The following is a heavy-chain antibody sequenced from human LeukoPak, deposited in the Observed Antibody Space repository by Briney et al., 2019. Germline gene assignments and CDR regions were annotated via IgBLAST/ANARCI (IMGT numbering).Heavy chain of an antibody. CDR2: ISGSGGST. CDR1: GFTFSSYA. D-gene: IGHD2-2*01. J-gene: IGHJ6*02. CDR3: AKGGEGGYCSSTSCYAEYYYYYYGMDV. Sequence: GGSLRLSCAASGFTFSSYAMSWVRQAPGKGLEWVSAISGSGGSTYYADSVKGRFTISRDNSKNTLYLQMNSLRAEDTAVYYCAKGGEGGYCSSTSCYAEYYYYYYGMDVWGQGPTVTVSS. V-gene: IGHV3-23*01.